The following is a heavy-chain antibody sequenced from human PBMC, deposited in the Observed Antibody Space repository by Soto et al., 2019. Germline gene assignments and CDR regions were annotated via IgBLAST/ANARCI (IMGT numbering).Heavy chain of an antibody. Sequence: SETLSLTCTVSGGSISSSSYYWGWIRQPPGKGLEWIGSIYYSGSTYYNPSLKSRVTMSIDTSKNQFSLKLSSVTAADTAVYYCARSYYYGSGSYYFDYWGQGTLVTVS. CDR1: GGSISSSSYY. J-gene: IGHJ4*02. CDR3: ARSYYYGSGSYYFDY. D-gene: IGHD3-10*01. V-gene: IGHV4-39*07. CDR2: IYYSGST.